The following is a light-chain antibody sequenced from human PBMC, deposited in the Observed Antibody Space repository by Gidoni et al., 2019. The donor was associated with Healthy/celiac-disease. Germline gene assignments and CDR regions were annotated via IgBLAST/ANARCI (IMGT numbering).Light chain of an antibody. Sequence: QSALTQPASVAGSPGQSITLSCTGTSSDVGGYNYVSWYQQHPGNAPKLMIYDVSNRPSGVSNRFSGSKSGTTASLTISGLQAEDEADYYCSSYTSSSVVFGGGTKLTVL. CDR1: SSDVGGYNY. J-gene: IGLJ2*01. CDR2: DVS. V-gene: IGLV2-14*01. CDR3: SSYTSSSVV.